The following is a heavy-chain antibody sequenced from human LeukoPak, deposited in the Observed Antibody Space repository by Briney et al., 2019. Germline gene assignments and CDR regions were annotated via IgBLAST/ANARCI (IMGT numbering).Heavy chain of an antibody. CDR1: GGTFSSYA. J-gene: IGHJ3*02. V-gene: IGHV1-69*05. CDR2: ITPIFGTA. D-gene: IGHD2-8*02. Sequence: SVKVSCKASGGTFSSYAISWVRQAPGQGLEWMGGITPIFGTANYAQKFQGRVTITTDESTSTAYMELSSLRSEDTAVYYCASAGWGGTAEDAFDIWGQGTMVTVSS. CDR3: ASAGWGGTAEDAFDI.